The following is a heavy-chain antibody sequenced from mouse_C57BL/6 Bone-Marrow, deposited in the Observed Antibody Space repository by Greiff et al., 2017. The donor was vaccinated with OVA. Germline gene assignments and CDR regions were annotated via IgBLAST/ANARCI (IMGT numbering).Heavy chain of an antibody. V-gene: IGHV5-17*01. CDR1: GFTFSDYG. Sequence: EVQRVESGGGLVKPGGSLKLSCAASGFTFSDYGMHWVRQAPEQGLEWVAYISSGSSTIYYADPVKGRFTISRDNAKNTLFLQMTSLRSADTAMYYCARGYGSPFAYWGQGTLVTVSA. D-gene: IGHD1-1*01. J-gene: IGHJ3*01. CDR3: ARGYGSPFAY. CDR2: ISSGSSTI.